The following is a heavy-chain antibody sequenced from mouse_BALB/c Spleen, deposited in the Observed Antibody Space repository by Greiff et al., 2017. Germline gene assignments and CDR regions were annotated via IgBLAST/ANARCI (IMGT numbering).Heavy chain of an antibody. V-gene: IGHV7-1*02. Sequence: DVKLVESGGGLVQPGGSLRLSCATSGFTFSDFYMEWVRQPPGKRLEWIAASRNKANDYTTEYSASVKGRFIVSRDTSQSILYLQMNALRAEDTAIYYCARVPFYYGSSYGAMDYWGQGTSVTVSS. CDR2: SRNKANDYTT. CDR3: ARVPFYYGSSYGAMDY. J-gene: IGHJ4*01. CDR1: GFTFSDFY. D-gene: IGHD1-1*01.